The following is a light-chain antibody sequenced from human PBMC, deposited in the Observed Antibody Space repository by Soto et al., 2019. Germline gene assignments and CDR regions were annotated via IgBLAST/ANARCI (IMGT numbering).Light chain of an antibody. CDR2: AAS. V-gene: IGKV1-39*01. J-gene: IGKJ1*01. Sequence: MTQSPSLLSASTGDRVTITCRASQSISSYLNWYQQKPGKAPKLLIYAASSLQSGVPSRFSGSGSGTDFTLTISSLQPEDFATYYCQQSYSTPRTFGQGTRWIS. CDR3: QQSYSTPRT. CDR1: QSISSY.